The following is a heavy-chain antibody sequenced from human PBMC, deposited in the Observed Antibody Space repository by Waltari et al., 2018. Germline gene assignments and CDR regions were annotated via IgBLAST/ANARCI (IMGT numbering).Heavy chain of an antibody. D-gene: IGHD2-15*01. CDR1: GFTLSNYA. J-gene: IGHJ4*02. CDR2: ISGRGDST. Sequence: EVQLLESGGGSVQPGGSLRLSCTASGFTLSNYAMHWVRQVPGKGLEWLSVISGRGDSTYYAESVKGRFTISRDNSKNTLYLQRNILRAEDTAVYYCARGSYYCSGGACHSGLDSWGQGTLVTVSS. V-gene: IGHV3-23*01. CDR3: ARGSYYCSGGACHSGLDS.